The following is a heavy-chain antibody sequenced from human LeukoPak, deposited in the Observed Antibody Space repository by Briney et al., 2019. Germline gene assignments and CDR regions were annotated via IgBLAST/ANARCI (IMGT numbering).Heavy chain of an antibody. V-gene: IGHV4-4*07. Sequence: LSETLSLTCTVSGGSISSYYWSWIRQPAGKGLEWIGRIYTSGRTNYNPSLKSRITISVDTSKSQFSLKLSSVTAADTAVYYCARDRLTGYSGEAAFDIWGQGTMVTVSS. J-gene: IGHJ3*02. D-gene: IGHD3-9*01. CDR1: GGSISSYY. CDR3: ARDRLTGYSGEAAFDI. CDR2: IYTSGRT.